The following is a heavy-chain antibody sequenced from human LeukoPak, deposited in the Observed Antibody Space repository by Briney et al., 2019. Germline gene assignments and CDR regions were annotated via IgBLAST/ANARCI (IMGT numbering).Heavy chain of an antibody. CDR3: ARVYYDFWSGYYGKSSWYYYYYGMDV. V-gene: IGHV1-8*01. CDR1: GYTFTSYD. CDR2: MNPNSGNT. Sequence: ASVKVSCKASGYTFTSYDINWVRQATGQGLEWMGWMNPNSGNTGYAQKFQGRVTMTRNTSISTAYMELSSLRSEDTAVCYCARVYYDFWSGYYGKSSWYYYYYGMDVWGQGTTVTVSS. J-gene: IGHJ6*02. D-gene: IGHD3-3*01.